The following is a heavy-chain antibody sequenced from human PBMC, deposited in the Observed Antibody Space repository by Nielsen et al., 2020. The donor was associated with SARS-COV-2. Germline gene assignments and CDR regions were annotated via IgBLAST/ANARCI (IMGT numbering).Heavy chain of an antibody. J-gene: IGHJ4*02. D-gene: IGHD1-26*01. CDR3: ARDRHTGTYPDY. Sequence: ASVKVSCKASGYTFTRNYLHWVRQAPGQGLEWMGVMNPADGSTSYAQKFQGRVTMTRDTSTGTVHIELSSLRSEDTAVYYCARDRHTGTYPDYWGQGTLVTVSS. V-gene: IGHV1-46*01. CDR2: MNPADGST. CDR1: GYTFTRNY.